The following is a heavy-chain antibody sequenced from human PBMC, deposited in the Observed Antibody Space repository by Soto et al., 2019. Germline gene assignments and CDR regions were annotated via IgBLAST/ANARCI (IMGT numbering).Heavy chain of an antibody. Sequence: QVQLVESGGGVVQPGRSLRLSCAVSGLTVSNYGMHWVRQAPGKGLEWVAVISRDGRTKFYADSVKDRFTISRDNTRNTLFLEINSLRSDDMAVYYCTGEVASGYWGQGTLVTVSS. V-gene: IGHV3-30*03. CDR3: TGEVASGY. J-gene: IGHJ4*02. CDR2: ISRDGRTK. D-gene: IGHD2-8*02. CDR1: GLTVSNYG.